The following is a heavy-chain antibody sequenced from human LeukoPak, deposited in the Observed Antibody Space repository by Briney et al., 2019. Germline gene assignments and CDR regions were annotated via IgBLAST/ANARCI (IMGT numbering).Heavy chain of an antibody. CDR2: INWNGGST. J-gene: IGHJ5*02. D-gene: IGHD3-9*01. V-gene: IGHV3-20*01. Sequence: PGGSLRLSCAASGFPFSSYWMSWVRQAPGKGLEWVSGINWNGGSTGYADSVKGRFTISRDNAKNSLYLQMNSLRAEDTALYHCARDLMANWFDPWGQGTLVTVSS. CDR1: GFPFSSYW. CDR3: ARDLMANWFDP.